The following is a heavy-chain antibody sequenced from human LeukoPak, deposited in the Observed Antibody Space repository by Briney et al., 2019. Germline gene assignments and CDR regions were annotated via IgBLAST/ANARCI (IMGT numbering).Heavy chain of an antibody. Sequence: SETLSLTCTVSGGSISSGSYYWRWIRQPAGKGLEWIGRIYTSGSTNYNPSLKSRVTISVDTSKDQFSLKLSSVTAADTAMYYCARDPTYSSSSWDYYYYMDVWGKGTTVTVSS. CDR2: IYTSGST. J-gene: IGHJ6*03. D-gene: IGHD6-6*01. CDR3: ARDPTYSSSSWDYYYYMDV. CDR1: GGSISSGSYY. V-gene: IGHV4-61*02.